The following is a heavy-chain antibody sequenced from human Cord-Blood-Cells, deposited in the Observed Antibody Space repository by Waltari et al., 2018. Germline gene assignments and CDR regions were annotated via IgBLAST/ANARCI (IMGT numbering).Heavy chain of an antibody. Sequence: QVQLVQSGARVQQHGSSVHVACKASEYTVTGHYMHWAGQAPGEGLEWMGWINPKRGGTNYAQKCQGRVTMTRDTSIRTAYMELSRLRADDTAVYNCARDLRATNQVDYWGQGTLVTVSS. CDR1: EYTVTGHY. D-gene: IGHD1-26*01. J-gene: IGHJ4*02. V-gene: IGHV1-2*02. CDR3: ARDLRATNQVDY. CDR2: INPKRGGT.